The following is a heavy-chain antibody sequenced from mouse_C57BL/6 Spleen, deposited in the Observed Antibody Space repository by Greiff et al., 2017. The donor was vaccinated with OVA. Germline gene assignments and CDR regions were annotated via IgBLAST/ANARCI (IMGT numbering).Heavy chain of an antibody. CDR1: GFTFSSYT. CDR2: ISGGGGNT. V-gene: IGHV5-9*01. CDR3: ARQGFFDY. J-gene: IGHJ2*01. Sequence: EVKLVESGGGLVKPGGSLKISCAASGFTFSSYTMSWVRQTPEKRLEWVATISGGGGNTYYPDSVKGRFTISRDNAKNTLYLQMSSLRSEDTALYYCARQGFFDYWGQGTTLTVSS.